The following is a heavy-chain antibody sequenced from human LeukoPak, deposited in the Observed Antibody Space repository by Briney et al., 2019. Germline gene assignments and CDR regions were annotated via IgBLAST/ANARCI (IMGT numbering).Heavy chain of an antibody. J-gene: IGHJ4*02. CDR1: GGTFSSYA. Sequence: ASVKVSCKASGGTFSSYAISWVRQAPGQGLEWMGGIIPIFGTANYAQKFQGRVTITTDESTSTAYMELSSLRSEDTAVYYCARGVATNRPDDYWGQGTLVTVSS. CDR3: ARGVATNRPDDY. CDR2: IIPIFGTA. V-gene: IGHV1-69*05. D-gene: IGHD5-12*01.